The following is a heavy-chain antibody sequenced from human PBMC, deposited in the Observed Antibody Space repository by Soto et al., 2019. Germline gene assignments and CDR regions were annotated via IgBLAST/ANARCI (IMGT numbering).Heavy chain of an antibody. J-gene: IGHJ6*02. D-gene: IGHD3-10*01. Sequence: VQLVESGGGLVKPGGSLRLSCAASGFTFSSYAMSWVRQAPGKGLEWVSSVSAGGDMTYYSDSVKGRFTISRDNSNNALFLQMNSLRIEDTALYYCARGDRGGSGSPASYYYSGLDVWGQWTTVTVS. CDR3: ARGDRGGSGSPASYYYSGLDV. V-gene: IGHV3-23*04. CDR1: GFTFSSYA. CDR2: VSAGGDMT.